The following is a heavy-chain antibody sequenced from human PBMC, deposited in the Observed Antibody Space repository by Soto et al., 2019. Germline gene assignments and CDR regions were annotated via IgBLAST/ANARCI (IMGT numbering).Heavy chain of an antibody. CDR1: GYTFTSYA. V-gene: IGHV1-3*05. J-gene: IGHJ4*02. CDR2: INAGNGNT. Sequence: QVQLVQSGAEEKKPGASVKVSCKASGYTFTSYAMHWVRQAPGQRLEWMGWINAGNGNTKYSQKFQGRVTITRDTSASTAYLELSSRSSEDTAVYYCASESYGGEFDYWGQGTLVTVSS. CDR3: ASESYGGEFDY. D-gene: IGHD4-17*01.